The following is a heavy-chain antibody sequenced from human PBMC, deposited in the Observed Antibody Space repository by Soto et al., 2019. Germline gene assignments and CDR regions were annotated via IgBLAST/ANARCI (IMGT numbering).Heavy chain of an antibody. V-gene: IGHV1-18*01. D-gene: IGHD3-3*01. Sequence: VQLVQSGAEVEKPGASVKVSCKASGYTFSDYGIIWVRQAPGQGLEWMGWISAYNGDTNYGQRLQGRLTMTTGTSTNTAYMELRSLRSDDTAVYYCARDPIPALGGVGSDSWGQGTLFTVSS. CDR3: ARDPIPALGGVGSDS. CDR1: GYTFSDYG. CDR2: ISAYNGDT. J-gene: IGHJ4*02.